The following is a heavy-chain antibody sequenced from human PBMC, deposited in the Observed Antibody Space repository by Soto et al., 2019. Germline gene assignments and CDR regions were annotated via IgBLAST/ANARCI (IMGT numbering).Heavy chain of an antibody. CDR2: INPSGGST. J-gene: IGHJ3*02. Sequence: QVQLVQSGAEVKKPGASVKVSCKASGYTFTSYYMHWVRQAPGQGLEWMGVINPSGGSTSYAQKFQGRVTMTRDTSTSTVYMELSSLRSEDTAVYYCARTTVVTCAFDIWGQGTMVTVSS. V-gene: IGHV1-46*01. D-gene: IGHD4-17*01. CDR1: GYTFTSYY. CDR3: ARTTVVTCAFDI.